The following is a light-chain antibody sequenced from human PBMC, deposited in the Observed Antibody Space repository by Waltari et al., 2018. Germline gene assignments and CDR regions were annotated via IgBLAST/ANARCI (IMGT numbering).Light chain of an antibody. V-gene: IGKV2-30*01. Sequence: DVVMTQSPLSLPVTLGQPASISCRSSQSLVYSDGNTYLNWFQQRPGKSPRRLIYKVSNRDSGVPDRVSGSGSGTDFTLKISRVEAEDVGVYYCMQGTHWPRTFGQGTKVEI. J-gene: IGKJ1*01. CDR3: MQGTHWPRT. CDR2: KVS. CDR1: QSLVYSDGNTY.